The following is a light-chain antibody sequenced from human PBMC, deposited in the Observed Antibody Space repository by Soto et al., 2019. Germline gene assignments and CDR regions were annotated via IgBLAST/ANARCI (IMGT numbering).Light chain of an antibody. V-gene: IGKV1D-16*01. CDR3: QQYTTWPT. J-gene: IGKJ5*01. CDR2: AAS. Sequence: DTQMPQSPSSLSDPVGDRLTSSVRASQGISSWLAWYQQTPGKAPKFLIYAASPLQSGVPSRFSGSGSGTDFTLTISSLQPEDFAVYYCQQYTTWPTFGQGTRLEIK. CDR1: QGISSW.